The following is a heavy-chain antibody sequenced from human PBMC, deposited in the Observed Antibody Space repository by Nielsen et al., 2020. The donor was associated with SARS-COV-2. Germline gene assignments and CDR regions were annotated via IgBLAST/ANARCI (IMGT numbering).Heavy chain of an antibody. Sequence: GGSLRLSCAASGFTFSSYAMHWVRQAPGKGLEWVAFISYDGSNRYHADSVKGRFTISRDNAKSSLYLQMNSLRAEDTALYYCAKDPSDGYSSSWYFDYWGQGTLVTVSS. CDR3: AKDPSDGYSSSWYFDY. CDR1: GFTFSSYA. CDR2: ISYDGSNR. D-gene: IGHD6-13*01. J-gene: IGHJ4*02. V-gene: IGHV3-30*18.